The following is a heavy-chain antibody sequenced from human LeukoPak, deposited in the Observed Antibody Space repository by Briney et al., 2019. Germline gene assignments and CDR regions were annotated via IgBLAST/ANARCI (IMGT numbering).Heavy chain of an antibody. CDR2: IKSKTDGGTT. CDR1: GFTFSNAW. CDR3: TTQREERYCSGGSCYSGFY. D-gene: IGHD2-15*01. Sequence: PGGSLRLSCAASGFTFSNAWMSWVRQAPGKGLEWVGRIKSKTDGGTTDYAAPVKGRFTISRDDSKNTLYLQMNSLKTEDTAVYYCTTQREERYCSGGSCYSGFYWGQGTLVTVSS. V-gene: IGHV3-15*01. J-gene: IGHJ4*02.